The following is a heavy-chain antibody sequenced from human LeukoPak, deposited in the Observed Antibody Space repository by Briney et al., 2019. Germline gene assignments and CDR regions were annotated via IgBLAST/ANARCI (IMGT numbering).Heavy chain of an antibody. CDR2: IYPGDSDT. CDR3: ARQVGATIYFDY. D-gene: IGHD1-26*01. CDR1: GYSFPSYW. V-gene: IGHV5-51*01. Sequence: GESLKISCKGSGYSFPSYWIGWERQMPGKGLEWMGIIYPGDSDTRYSPPFQGQVTISADKSISTAYLQWSSLKASDTAMYFCARQVGATIYFDYWGQGTLVTVSS. J-gene: IGHJ4*02.